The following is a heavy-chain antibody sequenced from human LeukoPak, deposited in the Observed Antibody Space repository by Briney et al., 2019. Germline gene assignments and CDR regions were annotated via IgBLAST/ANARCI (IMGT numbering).Heavy chain of an antibody. Sequence: PSETLSLTCTVSGYSMSSGYYWGWIRQPPGKGLEWIGEINHSGSTNYNPSLKSRVTISVDTSKNQFSLKLSSVTAADTAVYYCARKRGRYYGSGSYSRVFDYWGQGTLVTVSS. CDR1: GYSMSSGYY. D-gene: IGHD3-10*01. J-gene: IGHJ4*02. V-gene: IGHV4-38-2*02. CDR3: ARKRGRYYGSGSYSRVFDY. CDR2: INHSGST.